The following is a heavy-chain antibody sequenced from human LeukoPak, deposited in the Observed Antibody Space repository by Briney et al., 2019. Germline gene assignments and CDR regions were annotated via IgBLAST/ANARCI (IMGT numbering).Heavy chain of an antibody. CDR2: INWNGGST. CDR3: ARDKRQKGYSYGGFDY. J-gene: IGHJ4*02. CDR1: GFTFDDYG. V-gene: IGHV3-20*04. D-gene: IGHD5-18*01. Sequence: WGSLRLSCAASGFTFDDYGMSWVRQAPGKGLEWVSGINWNGGSTGYADSVKGRFTISRDNAKNSLYLQMNSLRAEDTALYYCARDKRQKGYSYGGFDYWGQGTLVTASS.